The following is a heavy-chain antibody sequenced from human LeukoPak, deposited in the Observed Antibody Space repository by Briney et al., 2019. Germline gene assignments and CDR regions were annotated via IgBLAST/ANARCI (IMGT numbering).Heavy chain of an antibody. J-gene: IGHJ5*02. CDR2: ISYDGSNK. CDR1: GFTFSSYA. CDR3: AAEVDTFYNWFDP. Sequence: GRSLRLSCAASGFTFSSYAMHSVRQAPGKGLEWVAVISYDGSNKYYADSVKGRFTISRDNSKNTLYLQMNSLRAEDTAVYYCAAEVDTFYNWFDPWGQGTLVTVSS. D-gene: IGHD5-18*01. V-gene: IGHV3-30-3*01.